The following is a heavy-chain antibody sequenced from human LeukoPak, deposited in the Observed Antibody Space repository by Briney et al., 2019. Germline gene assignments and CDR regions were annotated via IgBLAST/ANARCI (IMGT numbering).Heavy chain of an antibody. Sequence: GGSLRLSCAASGFTFSRSTMNWVRQAPGKGLEWVSSMSSSSTYIYYADSVKGRFTISRDNAKKLLYLQMNSLRAEDTAVYYCARDDGSSSGGYWGQGTLVTVSS. D-gene: IGHD6-13*01. J-gene: IGHJ4*02. CDR2: MSSSSTYI. V-gene: IGHV3-21*01. CDR3: ARDDGSSSGGY. CDR1: GFTFSRST.